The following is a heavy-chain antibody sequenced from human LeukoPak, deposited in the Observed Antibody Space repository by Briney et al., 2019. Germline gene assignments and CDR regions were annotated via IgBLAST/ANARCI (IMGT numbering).Heavy chain of an antibody. D-gene: IGHD3-22*01. Sequence: SETLSLTCAVSGYSLSSGYYWGWIRPPPGKGLEWIGSIYHSGSTYYNPSLKSRVTISVDTSKNQFSLKLGSVTAADTAVYYGAGGHYMILVGSCAFDIWGQGTMVTVSS. CDR2: IYHSGST. CDR1: GYSLSSGYY. V-gene: IGHV4-38-2*01. CDR3: AGGHYMILVGSCAFDI. J-gene: IGHJ3*02.